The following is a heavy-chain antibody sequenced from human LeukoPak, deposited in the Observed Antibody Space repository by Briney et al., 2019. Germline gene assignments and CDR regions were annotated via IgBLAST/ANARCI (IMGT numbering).Heavy chain of an antibody. CDR2: SRNKANSYTT. CDR3: ARVVRYSGRGHYFDY. V-gene: IGHV3-72*01. CDR1: GFTFSDHY. J-gene: IGHJ4*02. D-gene: IGHD1-26*01. Sequence: GGSLRLSCAASGFTFSDHYIDWVRQAPGKGLEWVGRSRNKANSYTTGYAASVKGRFTISRDDSENSLYLQMNSLKTEDTAVYYCARVVRYSGRGHYFDYWRRGTLVTVSS.